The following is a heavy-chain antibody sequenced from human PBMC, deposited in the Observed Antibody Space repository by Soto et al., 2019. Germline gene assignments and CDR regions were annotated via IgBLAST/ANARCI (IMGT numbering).Heavy chain of an antibody. CDR1: GFTFSNAW. Sequence: ESGGGLVKPGGSLRLSCAASGFTFSNAWMSWVRQAPGKGLEWVGRIKSKTDGGTTDYAAPVKGRFTISRDDSKNTLYLQMNSLKTEDTAVYYCTTDLSMVRGDENDYWGQGTLVTVSS. CDR3: TTDLSMVRGDENDY. J-gene: IGHJ4*02. V-gene: IGHV3-15*01. CDR2: IKSKTDGGTT. D-gene: IGHD3-10*01.